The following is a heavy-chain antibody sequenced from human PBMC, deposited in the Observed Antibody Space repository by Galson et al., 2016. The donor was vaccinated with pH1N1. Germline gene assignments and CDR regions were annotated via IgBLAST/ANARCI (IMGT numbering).Heavy chain of an antibody. CDR1: GFTFSDYA. CDR2: MSYVGNNK. CDR3: AKLASYSTSSVASYFDS. V-gene: IGHV3-30*18. D-gene: IGHD6-6*01. J-gene: IGHJ4*02. Sequence: SLRLSCAASGFTFSDYAMHWARQAPGKGLEWVAIMSYVGNNKYYADSVKGRFTISRDNSKNTLYLQMNNLRAEDTAVYHCAKLASYSTSSVASYFDSWGQGTLVTVSS.